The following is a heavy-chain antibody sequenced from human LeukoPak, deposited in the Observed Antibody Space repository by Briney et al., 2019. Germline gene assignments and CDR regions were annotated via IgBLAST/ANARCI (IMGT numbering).Heavy chain of an antibody. CDR1: GYTFTSYA. D-gene: IGHD3-22*01. J-gene: IGHJ4*02. CDR3: ARDRHYYDSSGYGETYYFDY. Sequence: SVKVSCKASGYTFTSYAISWVRQAPGQGLEWMGGIIPIFGTANYAQKFQGRVTITADESTSTAYMELSSLRSEDTAVYYCARDRHYYDSSGYGETYYFDYWGQGTLVTVSS. CDR2: IIPIFGTA. V-gene: IGHV1-69*13.